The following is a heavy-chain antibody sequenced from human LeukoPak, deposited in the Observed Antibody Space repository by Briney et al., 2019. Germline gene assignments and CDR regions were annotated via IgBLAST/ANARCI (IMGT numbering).Heavy chain of an antibody. D-gene: IGHD4-17*01. J-gene: IGHJ4*02. Sequence: ASVKVSCKASGYTFTSYGISWVRQAPGQGLEWMGWISAYTGNTNYAQKLQGRVTMTTDTSTSTAYMELRSLRSDDTAVYYCARDAVGSYGDSFFDYWGQGTLVTVSS. CDR3: ARDAVGSYGDSFFDY. CDR2: ISAYTGNT. V-gene: IGHV1-18*01. CDR1: GYTFTSYG.